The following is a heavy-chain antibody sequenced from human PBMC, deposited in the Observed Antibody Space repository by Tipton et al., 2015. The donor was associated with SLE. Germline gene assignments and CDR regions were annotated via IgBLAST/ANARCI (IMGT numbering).Heavy chain of an antibody. Sequence: TLSLTCAVYGGSFSGYSRSWIRQPPGKGLEWIGEIDHYGGTNSNPSLKSRVTISVDTSKNQFSLKLSSVTAADTAVYYCARVPTVVTGDYYYYMDVWGKGTTVTVSS. J-gene: IGHJ6*03. CDR2: IDHYGGT. CDR1: GGSFSGYS. D-gene: IGHD4-23*01. CDR3: ARVPTVVTGDYYYYMDV. V-gene: IGHV4-34*01.